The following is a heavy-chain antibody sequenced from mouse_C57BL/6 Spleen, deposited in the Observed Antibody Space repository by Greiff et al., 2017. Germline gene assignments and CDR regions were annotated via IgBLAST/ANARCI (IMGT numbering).Heavy chain of an antibody. V-gene: IGHV5-17*01. D-gene: IGHD1-1*01. CDR1: GFTFSDYG. Sequence: EVKVVESGGGLVKPGGSLKLSCAASGFTFSDYGMHWVRQAPEKGLEWVAYISSGSSTIYYADTVKGRFTISRDNAKNTLFLQMTSLRSEDTAMYYCARVPLITTAPLDVWGTGTTVTVSS. CDR3: ARVPLITTAPLDV. J-gene: IGHJ1*03. CDR2: ISSGSSTI.